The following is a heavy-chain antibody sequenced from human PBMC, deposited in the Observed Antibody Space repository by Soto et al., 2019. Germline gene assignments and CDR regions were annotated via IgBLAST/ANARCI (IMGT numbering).Heavy chain of an antibody. CDR3: ARGRGYSGYEQQLVYYYYGMDV. CDR2: IYTSGST. CDR1: GGSISSYY. Sequence: PSETLSLTCTVSGGSISSYYWSWIRQPAGKGLEWIGRIYTSGSTNYNPSLKSRVTMSVDTSKNQFSLKLSSVTAADTAVYYCARGRGYSGYEQQLVYYYYGMDVWGQGTTVTVYS. J-gene: IGHJ6*02. D-gene: IGHD5-12*01. V-gene: IGHV4-4*07.